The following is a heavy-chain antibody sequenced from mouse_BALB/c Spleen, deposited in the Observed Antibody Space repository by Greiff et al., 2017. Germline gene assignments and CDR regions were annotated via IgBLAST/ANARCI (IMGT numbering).Heavy chain of an antibody. J-gene: IGHJ2*01. CDR3: ARDWERGDY. Sequence: QVHVKQSGPELVKPGASVRISCKASGYTFTSYYIHWVKQRPGQGLEWIGWIYPGNVNTKYNEKFKGKATLTADKSSSTAYMQLSSLTSEDSAVYFCARDWERGDYWGQGTTLTVSS. CDR1: GYTFTSYY. V-gene: IGHV1S56*01. CDR2: IYPGNVNT. D-gene: IGHD4-1*01.